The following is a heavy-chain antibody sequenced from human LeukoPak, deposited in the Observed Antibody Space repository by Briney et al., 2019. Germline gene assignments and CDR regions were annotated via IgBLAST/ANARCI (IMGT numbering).Heavy chain of an antibody. CDR1: GYTFDGYD. CDR2: INGNGAST. V-gene: IGHV3-23*01. CDR3: AKARRYFYSGMDV. Sequence: GGSVRLSCEASGYTFDGYDMRWVRQAPGQGLEWMCSINGNGASTYYAESVKGRFTFSRDNSKNTLYLQMNSLRADDTAVYYCAKARRYFYSGMDVWGQGTTVTVSS. J-gene: IGHJ6*02.